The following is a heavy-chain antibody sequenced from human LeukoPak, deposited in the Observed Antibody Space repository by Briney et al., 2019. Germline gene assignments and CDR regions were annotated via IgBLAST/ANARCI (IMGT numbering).Heavy chain of an antibody. CDR1: GFTFSSYW. V-gene: IGHV3-74*01. J-gene: IGHJ5*02. CDR2: INSDGSST. Sequence: GGSLRLSCAASGFTFSSYWMHWVRHAPGKGLVWVSRINSDGSSTNYADFVKGRFTISRDNAKNTLYLQMNSLRAEDTAVYYCTQSGPVTLWSWGQGTLVTVSS. CDR3: TQSGPVTLWS. D-gene: IGHD5-18*01.